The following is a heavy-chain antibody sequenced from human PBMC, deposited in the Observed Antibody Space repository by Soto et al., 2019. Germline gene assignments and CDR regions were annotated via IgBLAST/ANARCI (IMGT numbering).Heavy chain of an antibody. V-gene: IGHV2-5*02. CDR3: APAADYDLLTFGP. Sequence: QITLKASGPTLVRPAQTLTLTCGFSGCSLSSYGMGGAWLRHPPGKALKWLALIYWDDDKRYSPSLKDRLAISKDTSSNQVVLTITNIEPGDTATYFWAPAADYDLLTFGPWGPGTLVTVSS. CDR2: IYWDDDK. CDR1: GCSLSSYGMG. J-gene: IGHJ5*02. D-gene: IGHD4-17*01.